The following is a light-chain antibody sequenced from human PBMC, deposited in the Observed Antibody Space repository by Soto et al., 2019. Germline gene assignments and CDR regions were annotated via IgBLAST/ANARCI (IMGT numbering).Light chain of an antibody. CDR1: QSISSY. Sequence: DIQMTQSPSSLSASVGDRVTITCRASQSISSYLNWYQQKPGKAPKLLNDARSSLQSGVPSRFSGRGTWADFTLTISSRQPEDFATDYCQQTYSIPVTFGQGTKLEIK. CDR2: ARS. CDR3: QQTYSIPVT. V-gene: IGKV1-39*01. J-gene: IGKJ2*01.